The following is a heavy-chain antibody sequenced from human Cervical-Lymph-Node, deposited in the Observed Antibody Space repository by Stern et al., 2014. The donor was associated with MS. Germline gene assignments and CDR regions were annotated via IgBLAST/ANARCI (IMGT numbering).Heavy chain of an antibody. J-gene: IGHJ4*02. CDR1: GDSIGGFY. D-gene: IGHD5-12*01. Sequence: QVQLQESGPGLVKPSETLSLTCSVSGDSIGGFYWSWIRQSPGKGLEWIGYIYYDGNSNYNPSVKSRVTISVDRSKNRFSLQLASVTAADTAVYYCARSNSGWNYYFDYWGQGTLVTVSP. V-gene: IGHV4-59*01. CDR2: IYYDGNS. CDR3: ARSNSGWNYYFDY.